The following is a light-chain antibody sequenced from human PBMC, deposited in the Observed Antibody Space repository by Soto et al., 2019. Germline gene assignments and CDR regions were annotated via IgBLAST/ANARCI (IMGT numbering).Light chain of an antibody. J-gene: IGKJ1*01. CDR2: GAS. CDR3: QQFGSSPPWT. CDR1: QSVSSSY. Sequence: EIVLTQSPGTLSLSPGERATLSCRASQSVSSSYLAWYQQKPGQAPRLLIYGASNRATGIPDRFSGSGSGTDCTRTISRLEPEDFAVYYCQQFGSSPPWTFGQGSKVEIK. V-gene: IGKV3-20*01.